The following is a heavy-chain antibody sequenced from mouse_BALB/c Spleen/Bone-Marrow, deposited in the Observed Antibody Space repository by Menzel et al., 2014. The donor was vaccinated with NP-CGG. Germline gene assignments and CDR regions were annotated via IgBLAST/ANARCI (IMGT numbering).Heavy chain of an antibody. V-gene: IGHV14-3*02. CDR1: GFNFKDTY. D-gene: IGHD4-1*01. J-gene: IGHJ4*01. Sequence: EVQVVESGAELVKPGASVKLSCTASGFNFKDTYMHWVKQRPEQGLEWIGRIDPANGNTKYDPKFQGKATITADTSSNPGYLQLSRLTSEDCAVYYGARWEYYAMDYWGQGTSVTVSS. CDR3: ARWEYYAMDY. CDR2: IDPANGNT.